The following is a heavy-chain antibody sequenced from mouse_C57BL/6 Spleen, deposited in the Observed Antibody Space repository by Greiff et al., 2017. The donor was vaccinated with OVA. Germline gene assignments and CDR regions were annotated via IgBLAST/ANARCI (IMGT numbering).Heavy chain of an antibody. D-gene: IGHD2-2*01. V-gene: IGHV1-62-2*01. Sequence: QVQLQQSGAELVKPGASVKLSCKASGYTFTEYTIHWVKQRSGQGLEWIGWFYPGSGSIKYNEKFKDKATLTADKSSSTVYMVLRSFTSQDSAVSFCASHAVTMVTTGFAYWGQGTLLTVSA. CDR3: ASHAVTMVTTGFAY. CDR1: GYTFTEYT. J-gene: IGHJ3*01. CDR2: FYPGSGSI.